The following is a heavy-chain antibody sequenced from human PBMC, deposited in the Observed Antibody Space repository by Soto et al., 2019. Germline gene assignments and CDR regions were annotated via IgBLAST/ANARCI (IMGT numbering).Heavy chain of an antibody. V-gene: IGHV3-23*01. D-gene: IGHD2-2*01. CDR2: ISGSGGST. CDR3: AKGGLVVPAASDYYYYGMDV. CDR1: GFTFSSYA. J-gene: IGHJ6*02. Sequence: GGSLRLSCAASGFTFSSYAMSWVRQAPGKGLEWVSAISGSGGSTHYADSVKGRFTISRDNSKNTLYLQMNSLRAEDTAVYYCAKGGLVVPAASDYYYYGMDVWGQGTTVTV.